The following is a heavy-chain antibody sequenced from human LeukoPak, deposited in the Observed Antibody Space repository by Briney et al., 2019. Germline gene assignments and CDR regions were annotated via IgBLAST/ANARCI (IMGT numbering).Heavy chain of an antibody. V-gene: IGHV1-18*01. Sequence: AAVTVSFKASGYTFTIYGISWVRQAPGQGVEWMGWISAYNGNTNYAQKLQGRVTITTDTSTSTAYMELRSLRSDDTAVYYCARSEVVPAAISYFDYWGQGTLVTVSS. D-gene: IGHD2-2*02. J-gene: IGHJ4*02. CDR3: ARSEVVPAAISYFDY. CDR1: GYTFTIYG. CDR2: ISAYNGNT.